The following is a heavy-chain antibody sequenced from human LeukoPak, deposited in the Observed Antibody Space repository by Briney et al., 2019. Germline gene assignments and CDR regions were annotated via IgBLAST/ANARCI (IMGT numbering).Heavy chain of an antibody. D-gene: IGHD3-9*01. CDR3: TKGERYFDWLRDGY. J-gene: IGHJ4*02. V-gene: IGHV3-30-3*01. CDR1: GFSFSSYA. Sequence: GGSLRLSCAASGFSFSSYAMHWVRQAPGKGLEWVAVISYDGSNKYFADSVKGRFIISRDNSKNTLYLQMSSLRAEDTAVYYCTKGERYFDWLRDGYWGQGTLVTVSS. CDR2: ISYDGSNK.